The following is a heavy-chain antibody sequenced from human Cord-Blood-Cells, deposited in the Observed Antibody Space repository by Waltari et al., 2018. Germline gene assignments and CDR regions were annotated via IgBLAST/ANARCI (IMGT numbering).Heavy chain of an antibody. V-gene: IGHV1-69*01. D-gene: IGHD6-13*01. Sequence: QVQLVQSGAEVKKPGSSVKVSCKASVGTFSTYPISWVRQAPGQGLEWMGVIIPIFGPANDATKFQGRVTITADESTSTAYMELSSLRSEDTAVYYCATGSAAAGTGDYWGQGTLVTVSS. CDR1: VGTFSTYP. CDR2: IIPIFGPA. J-gene: IGHJ4*02. CDR3: ATGSAAAGTGDY.